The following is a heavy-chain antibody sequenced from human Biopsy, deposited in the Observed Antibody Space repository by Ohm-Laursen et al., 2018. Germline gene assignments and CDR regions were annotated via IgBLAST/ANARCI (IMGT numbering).Heavy chain of an antibody. V-gene: IGHV4-4*07. CDR1: GGSMSSYY. D-gene: IGHD3-22*01. Sequence: PGTLSLTCTVSGGSMSSYYWTWIRQSADKGLEWIGRITPTGVTHYNPSLESRVTMSLDTSKKLFSLKLSSVTAADTAMYYCARELMEYYDSSGYFDHWGQGSLVTVSS. J-gene: IGHJ4*02. CDR3: ARELMEYYDSSGYFDH. CDR2: ITPTGVT.